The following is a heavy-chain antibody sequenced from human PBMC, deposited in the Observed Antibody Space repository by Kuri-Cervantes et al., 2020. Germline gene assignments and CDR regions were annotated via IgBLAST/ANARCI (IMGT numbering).Heavy chain of an antibody. V-gene: IGHV3-21*03. Sequence: GESLKISCAASGFTFSSYSMNWVRQAPGKGLEWVSSISSSSSYIYYADSVKGRFTISRDNAKNSLYLQMNSLRAEDTAVYYCARDNIIAAANAFDIWGQGTMVTVSS. J-gene: IGHJ3*02. D-gene: IGHD6-13*01. CDR3: ARDNIIAAANAFDI. CDR2: ISSSSSYI. CDR1: GFTFSSYS.